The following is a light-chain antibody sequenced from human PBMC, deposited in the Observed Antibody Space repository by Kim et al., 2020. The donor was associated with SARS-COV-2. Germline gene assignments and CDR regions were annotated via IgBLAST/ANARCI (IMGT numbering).Light chain of an antibody. Sequence: EIVLTQSPATLSLSPGERATLSCRASQSVGNSLAWFQQKPGQAPRLFIFETSNRATGIPARFSGSGSGTAFTLTISSLEPEDFAVYYCQQRYNWPLTFGGGTKVDIK. CDR2: ETS. J-gene: IGKJ4*01. V-gene: IGKV3-11*01. CDR1: QSVGNS. CDR3: QQRYNWPLT.